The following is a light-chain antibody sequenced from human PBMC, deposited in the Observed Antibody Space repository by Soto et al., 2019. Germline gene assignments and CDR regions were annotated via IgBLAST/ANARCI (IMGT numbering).Light chain of an antibody. J-gene: IGKJ1*01. CDR3: QQYNIWPRPT. CDR1: QSVSSN. V-gene: IGKV3-15*01. Sequence: IVMTQSPSTLSVAPGERATLSYRASQSVSSNLAWYQQKPGQAPRLLIYRASTRATGVPARFSGSGSGTEFTLTLSSLQSEDFAVYSCQQYNIWPRPTFGQGTKV. CDR2: RAS.